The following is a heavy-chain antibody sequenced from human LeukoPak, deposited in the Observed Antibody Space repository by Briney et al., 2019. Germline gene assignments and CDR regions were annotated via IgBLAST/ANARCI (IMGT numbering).Heavy chain of an antibody. CDR3: AKAGYCNGGTCYGNFAY. J-gene: IGHJ4*02. V-gene: IGHV3-23*01. CDR1: EDTFRNTYG. D-gene: IGHD2-15*01. CDR2: ISGSGRNT. Sequence: GGSLRLSCAASEDTFRNTYGMNWVRQAPGKGLEWVSGISGSGRNTYYADSVEGQFTISRDTSKNTLYLQMNSLRAEDTAIYFCAKAGYCNGGTCYGNFAYWGQGTLVTVSS.